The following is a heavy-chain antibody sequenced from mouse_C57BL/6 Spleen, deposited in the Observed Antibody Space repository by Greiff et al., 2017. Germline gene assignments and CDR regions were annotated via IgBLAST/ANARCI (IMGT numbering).Heavy chain of an antibody. CDR1: GYSFTGYY. CDR2: INPSTGGT. J-gene: IGHJ4*01. Sequence: VQLQQSGPELVKPGASVKISCKASGYSFTGYYMNWVKQSPEKSLEWIGEINPSTGGTTYNQKFKAKATLTVDKSSSTAYMQLKSLISEDSAVYYCARNSYYYAMDYWGQGTSVTVSS. CDR3: ARNSYYYAMDY. V-gene: IGHV1-42*01.